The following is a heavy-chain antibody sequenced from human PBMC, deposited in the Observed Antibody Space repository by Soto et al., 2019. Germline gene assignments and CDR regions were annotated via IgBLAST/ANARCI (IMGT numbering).Heavy chain of an antibody. CDR2: ISSNGGST. CDR1: GFTFSSYA. J-gene: IGHJ4*02. Sequence: PGGSLRLSCAASGFTFSSYAMHWVRQAPGKGLEYVSAISSNGGSTYYANSVKGRFTISRDNSKNTLYLQMGSLRAEDMAVYYCARNYDCSGYHDLPDYWGQGTLVTVSS. V-gene: IGHV3-64*01. CDR3: ARNYDCSGYHDLPDY. D-gene: IGHD3-22*01.